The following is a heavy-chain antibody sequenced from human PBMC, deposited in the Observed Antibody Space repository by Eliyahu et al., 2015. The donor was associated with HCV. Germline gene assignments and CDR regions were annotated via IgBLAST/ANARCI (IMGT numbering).Heavy chain of an antibody. Sequence: QVTLKESGPVLVKPTETLTLTCTVSGFSLSNARMGVSWIRQPPGKALEWLAHIFSNDEKSYSTSLKSRLTISKDTSKSQVVLTMTNMDPVDTATYYCARIQGSGSYYFDYWGQGTLVTVSS. V-gene: IGHV2-26*01. J-gene: IGHJ4*02. CDR3: ARIQGSGSYYFDY. D-gene: IGHD6-19*01. CDR2: IFSNDEK. CDR1: GFSLSNARMG.